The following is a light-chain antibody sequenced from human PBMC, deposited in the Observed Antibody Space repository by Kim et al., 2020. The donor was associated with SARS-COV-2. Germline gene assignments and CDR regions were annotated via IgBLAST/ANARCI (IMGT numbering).Light chain of an antibody. CDR2: LGS. Sequence: EIVMTQSPVTLPVTPGEPASISCRSSRSLLYSNGYNYLDWYVQKLGQSPQLLIYLGSNRAPGVPDRFSGSGSGTDFTLRISRVEAEDVGVYYCMQAVQSPLTFGGGTKVDIK. CDR1: RSLLYSNGYNY. CDR3: MQAVQSPLT. J-gene: IGKJ4*01. V-gene: IGKV2-28*01.